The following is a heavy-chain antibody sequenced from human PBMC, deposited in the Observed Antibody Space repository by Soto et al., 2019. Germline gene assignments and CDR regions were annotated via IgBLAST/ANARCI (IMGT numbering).Heavy chain of an antibody. CDR3: ARDGPSQLERRRDFDY. Sequence: GGSLRLSCAASGFTFSSYSMNWVRQAPGKGLEWVSYISSSSSTIYYADSVKGRFTISRDNAKNSLYLQMNSLRAEDTAVYYCARDGPSQLERRRDFDYWGQGTLVTVSS. J-gene: IGHJ4*02. V-gene: IGHV3-48*01. D-gene: IGHD1-1*01. CDR2: ISSSSSTI. CDR1: GFTFSSYS.